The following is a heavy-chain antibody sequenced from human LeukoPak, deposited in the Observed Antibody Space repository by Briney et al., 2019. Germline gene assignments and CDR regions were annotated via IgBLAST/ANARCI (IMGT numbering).Heavy chain of an antibody. Sequence: PGRSLRLSCAASGFTFNSYAMHWVRQPPGKGLEWVAVISYDGSNKYYADSVKGRFTISRDNSKNTLYLQMNSLRAEDTAVYYCARGSKSYGDYIRSRIHYFDYWGQGTLVTVSS. CDR2: ISYDGSNK. CDR1: GFTFNSYA. J-gene: IGHJ4*02. D-gene: IGHD4-17*01. CDR3: ARGSKSYGDYIRSRIHYFDY. V-gene: IGHV3-30*04.